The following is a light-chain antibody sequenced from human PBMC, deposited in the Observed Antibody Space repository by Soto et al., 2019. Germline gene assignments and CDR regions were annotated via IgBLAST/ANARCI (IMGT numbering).Light chain of an antibody. CDR3: SSYAGSNNLV. Sequence: QSVLTQPPSAPRSPGQSVTISCTGTSSDVGTYNYVSWYQQHPGKAPKLMIYEVTKRPSGVPDRFSGSRSGNTASLTVSGLQAEDEADYYCSSYAGSNNLVFGTGTKVTV. J-gene: IGLJ1*01. CDR2: EVT. CDR1: SSDVGTYNY. V-gene: IGLV2-8*01.